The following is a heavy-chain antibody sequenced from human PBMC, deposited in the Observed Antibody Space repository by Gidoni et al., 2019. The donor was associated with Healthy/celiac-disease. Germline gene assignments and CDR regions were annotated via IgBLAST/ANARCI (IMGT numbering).Heavy chain of an antibody. CDR2: IWYDGSNK. CDR1: GFPLSSYG. CDR3: AREDYGSGSYYIGLED. J-gene: IGHJ4*02. D-gene: IGHD3-10*01. V-gene: IGHV3-33*01. Sequence: QVQLVGSGGGVVQPGWSLRLSCAASGFPLSSYGMHWVRQAPGKGLEWVAVIWYDGSNKYYADSVKGRFTISRDNSKNTLYLQMNSLRAEDTAVYYCAREDYGSGSYYIGLEDWGQGTLVTVSS.